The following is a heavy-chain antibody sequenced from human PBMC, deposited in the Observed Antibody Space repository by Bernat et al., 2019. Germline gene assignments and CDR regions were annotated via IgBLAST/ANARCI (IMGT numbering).Heavy chain of an antibody. CDR1: GFTFNYYG. CDR3: ARDGGISSSWPRYSDY. V-gene: IGHV3-30*03. J-gene: IGHJ4*02. CDR2: ISNDGSNK. Sequence: QVQLVESGGGAVHPGRSLGLSCAASGFTFNYYGMHWVRQAPDKGLEWVAFISNDGSNKYYADSVKGRFTISRDNSKNTLYLQMNSLRAEDTAVYYCARDGGISSSWPRYSDYWGQGTLVTVSS. D-gene: IGHD6-13*01.